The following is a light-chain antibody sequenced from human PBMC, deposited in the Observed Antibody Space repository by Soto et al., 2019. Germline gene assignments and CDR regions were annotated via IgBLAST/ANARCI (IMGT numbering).Light chain of an antibody. Sequence: QSVLTQPPSASGTPGQRVSITCSGSDSNIGSNSVHWYQQVPGMAPKLLVYKSDQRPSGVPDRFSGSKSVTSASPAISGLRAEDEAEYYCATWDDGLSGVLFGGGTKVTVL. CDR3: ATWDDGLSGVL. J-gene: IGLJ2*01. CDR1: DSNIGSNS. V-gene: IGLV1-47*01. CDR2: KSD.